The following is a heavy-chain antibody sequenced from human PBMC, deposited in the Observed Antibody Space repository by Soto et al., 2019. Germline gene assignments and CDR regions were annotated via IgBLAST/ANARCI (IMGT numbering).Heavy chain of an antibody. V-gene: IGHV3-9*03. CDR3: AKDRILGGWYYFDY. D-gene: IGHD6-19*01. Sequence: EVQLVESGGGLVQPGRSLRLSCAASGFTFDDYAMHWVRQAPGKGLEWVSGISWNSGSIGYADSVKGRFTISRDNAKNSLYLQMNSLIAEDMALYYCAKDRILGGWYYFDYWGQGTLVTVSS. J-gene: IGHJ4*02. CDR2: ISWNSGSI. CDR1: GFTFDDYA.